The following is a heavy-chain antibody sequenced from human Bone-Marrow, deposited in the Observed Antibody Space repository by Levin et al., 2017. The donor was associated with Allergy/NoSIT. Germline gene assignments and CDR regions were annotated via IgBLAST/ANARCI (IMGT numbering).Heavy chain of an antibody. CDR3: ARVGELGYCSSDTCYHYFDY. CDR2: IKQDGSLK. Sequence: GGSLRLSCAASGFIFTEFWMSWVRQAPGKGLEWVASIKQDGSLKYYVDSVRGRFTISRDNAKNSPYLEMNSLRAEDTAVYYCARVGELGYCSSDTCYHYFDYWGRGTLVTVSS. J-gene: IGHJ4*02. D-gene: IGHD2-2*01. V-gene: IGHV3-7*01. CDR1: GFIFTEFW.